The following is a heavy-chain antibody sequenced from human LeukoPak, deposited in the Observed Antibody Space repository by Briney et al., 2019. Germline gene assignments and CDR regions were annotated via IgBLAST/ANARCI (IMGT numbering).Heavy chain of an antibody. D-gene: IGHD3-22*01. CDR3: ARLASYYDSSGYSGPEYFDY. V-gene: IGHV4-39*07. J-gene: IGHJ4*02. CDR1: GGSISSSSYY. CDR2: INHSGST. Sequence: PSETLSLTCTVSGGSISSSSYYWSWIRQPPGKGLEWIGEINHSGSTNYNPSLKSRVTISVDTSKNQFSLKLSSVTAADTAVYYCARLASYYDSSGYSGPEYFDYWGQGTLVTVSS.